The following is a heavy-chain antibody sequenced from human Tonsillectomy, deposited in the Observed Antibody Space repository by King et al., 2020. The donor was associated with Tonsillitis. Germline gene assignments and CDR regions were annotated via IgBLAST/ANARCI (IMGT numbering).Heavy chain of an antibody. Sequence: VQLQESGPGLVKPSQTLSLTCTVSCGSISSGDYYWRWIRQPPGEGLEWIGYIYYSGRTYYNPSVKSRVTISVDTSKNQFSLKLSSVTAADTAVYYCARDTPSTYYYGSGSYLGGMDVWGQGTTVTVSS. CDR2: IYYSGRT. CDR1: CGSISSGDYY. D-gene: IGHD3-10*01. V-gene: IGHV4-30-4*01. J-gene: IGHJ6*02. CDR3: ARDTPSTYYYGSGSYLGGMDV.